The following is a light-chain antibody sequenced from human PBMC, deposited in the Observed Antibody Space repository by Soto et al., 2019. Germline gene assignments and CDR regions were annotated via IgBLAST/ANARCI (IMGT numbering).Light chain of an antibody. CDR1: QSIGSN. CDR3: QQYNNWPIT. V-gene: IGKV3-15*01. J-gene: IGKJ5*01. Sequence: GMKQYPAAVSVSPGDRATLSCRASQSIGSNLAWYQQKPGQAPRLLVYGVSTRATGIPASFSGSGSGTEFTLSINSLQSEDFAVYYCQQYNNWPITFGQGTRLEIK. CDR2: GVS.